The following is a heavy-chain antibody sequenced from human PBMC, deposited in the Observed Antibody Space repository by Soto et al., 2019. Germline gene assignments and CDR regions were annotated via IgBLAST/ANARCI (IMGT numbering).Heavy chain of an antibody. V-gene: IGHV1-18*04. CDR3: ATGGSGDFWSGYQYYYYGMDV. Sequence: GASVKVSCKASGYTFTSYGISWVRQAPGQGLEWMGWISAYNGNTNYAQKLQGRVTMTTDTSTSTAYMELRSLRSDDTAVYYCATGGSGDFWSGYQYYYYGMDVWGQGTTVTVSS. CDR2: ISAYNGNT. D-gene: IGHD3-3*01. J-gene: IGHJ6*02. CDR1: GYTFTSYG.